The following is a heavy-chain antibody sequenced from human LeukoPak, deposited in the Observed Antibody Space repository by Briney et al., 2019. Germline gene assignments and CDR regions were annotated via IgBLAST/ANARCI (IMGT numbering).Heavy chain of an antibody. CDR1: GGSFSGYY. CDR2: INHSGST. V-gene: IGHV4-34*01. J-gene: IGHJ5*02. D-gene: IGHD5-18*01. Sequence: KPSETLSLTCAVYGGSFSGYYWSWLRQPPGKGLEWIGEINHSGSTNYNPSLKSRVTISVDTSKNQFSLKLSSVTAADSAVYYCARGHRYSYGRPWFDPWGQGTLVTVSS. CDR3: ARGHRYSYGRPWFDP.